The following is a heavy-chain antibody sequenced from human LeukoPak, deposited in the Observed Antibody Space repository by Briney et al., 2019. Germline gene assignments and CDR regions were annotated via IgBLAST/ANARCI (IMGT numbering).Heavy chain of an antibody. CDR2: INHSGST. J-gene: IGHJ5*02. V-gene: IGHV4-34*01. CDR1: GGSFSGYY. CDR3: ARQKRVYDSTDWFDP. D-gene: IGHD3-22*01. Sequence: SETLSLTCAVYGGSFSGYYWSWIRQPPGKGLEWIGEINHSGSTNYNPSLKSRVTISVDTSKNQFSLKLSSVTAADTAVYYCARQKRVYDSTDWFDPWGQGTLVTVSS.